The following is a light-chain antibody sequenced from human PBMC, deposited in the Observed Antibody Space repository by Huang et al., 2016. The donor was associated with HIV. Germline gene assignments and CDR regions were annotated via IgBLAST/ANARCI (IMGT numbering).Light chain of an antibody. J-gene: IGKJ1*01. CDR3: QQYNTFWT. Sequence: DIQMTQSPSTLSASVGDRVTITCRASQTVSTWLAWYQQKPGKAPKRLIYTASTLESGGSSRFSGSGSGTEFTLTISSLQPDDFATYYCQQYNTFWTFGQGTKVDVK. V-gene: IGKV1-5*03. CDR1: QTVSTW. CDR2: TAS.